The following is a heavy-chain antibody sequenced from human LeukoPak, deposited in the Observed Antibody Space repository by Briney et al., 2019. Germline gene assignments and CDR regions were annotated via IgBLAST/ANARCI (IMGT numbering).Heavy chain of an antibody. Sequence: ASVKVSCKASGYTFTGYYMHWVRQAPGQGLEWMGWINPNSGGTNYAQKFQGRVTMTRDTSISTAYMELSRLRSDDTAAYYCARDVRTYYYDSSGYGYWGQGTLVTVSS. V-gene: IGHV1-2*02. CDR3: ARDVRTYYYDSSGYGY. D-gene: IGHD3-22*01. CDR2: INPNSGGT. J-gene: IGHJ4*02. CDR1: GYTFTGYY.